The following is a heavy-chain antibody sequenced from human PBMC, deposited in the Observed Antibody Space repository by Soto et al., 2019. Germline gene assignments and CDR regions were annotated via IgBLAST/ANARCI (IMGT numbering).Heavy chain of an antibody. CDR2: ISSTTGTT. Sequence: GGSLRLSCAASGFTFSSYAMSWVRQAPGKGLEWVSTISSTTGTTYYADSVKGRFTISRDNSKNTLYLQMNTLRAEDTAIFYCAKLSGYSSGWYIFDYWGQGILVTVSS. J-gene: IGHJ4*02. CDR1: GFTFSSYA. CDR3: AKLSGYSSGWYIFDY. D-gene: IGHD6-19*01. V-gene: IGHV3-23*01.